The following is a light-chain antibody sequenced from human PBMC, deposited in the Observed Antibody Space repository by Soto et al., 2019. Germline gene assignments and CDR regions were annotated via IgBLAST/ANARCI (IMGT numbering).Light chain of an antibody. CDR1: SSDVGGYNY. Sequence: QSVLTQPPSASGSPGQSVTISCTGTSSDVGGYNYVSWYQQHPGKAPTLMIYEVSKRPSGVPDRFSGSKSGNTASLTVSGLQAADEADDYCSSYAGSKGVFGGGTKVTVL. CDR2: EVS. V-gene: IGLV2-8*01. CDR3: SSYAGSKGV. J-gene: IGLJ2*01.